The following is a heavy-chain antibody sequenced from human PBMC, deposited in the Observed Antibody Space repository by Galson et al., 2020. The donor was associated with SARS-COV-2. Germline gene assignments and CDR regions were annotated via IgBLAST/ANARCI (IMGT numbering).Heavy chain of an antibody. D-gene: IGHD4-17*01. CDR2: IYYSGST. J-gene: IGHJ5*02. CDR3: ARAFYGDYDFDP. Sequence: SETLSLTCTVSGGSISSGGYYWSWIRQNPGKGLEWIGYIYYSGSTYYNPSLKSRVTISVDTSKNQFSLKLSSVTAADTAVYYCARAFYGDYDFDPWGQGTLVTVSS. CDR1: GGSISSGGYY. V-gene: IGHV4-31*03.